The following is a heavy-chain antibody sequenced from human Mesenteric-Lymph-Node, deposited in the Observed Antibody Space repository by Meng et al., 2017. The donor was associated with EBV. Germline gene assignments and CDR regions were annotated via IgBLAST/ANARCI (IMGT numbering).Heavy chain of an antibody. D-gene: IGHD3-22*01. J-gene: IGHJ4*02. CDR1: GYTFTNFG. CDR2: ISAYNSNT. CDR3: ARISDYDSSGLDY. V-gene: IGHV1-18*01. Sequence: QVQLVQSGGEMKKPGASVKVSCKASGYTFTNFGITWVRQAPGQGLEWLGWISAYNSNTDYAQSLQGRVIMTKDTSTSTAYMDLRSLRPDDTAVYYCARISDYDSSGLDYWGQGTLVTVSS.